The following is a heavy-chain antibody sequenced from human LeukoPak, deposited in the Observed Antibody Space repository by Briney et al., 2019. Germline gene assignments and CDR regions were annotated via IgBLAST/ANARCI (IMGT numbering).Heavy chain of an antibody. CDR2: INPSDGST. CDR3: ANAYYGTSGYVYFEY. J-gene: IGHJ4*02. V-gene: IGHV1-46*01. Sequence: ASVKVSCKASGYTFTNYFMHWVRQAPGQGLEWMGIINPSDGSTNYAQTFQGRVTMTRDTSTSTVYMELSSLRSEDTALYYCANAYYGTSGYVYFEYWGQGTLVTVSS. D-gene: IGHD3-22*01. CDR1: GYTFTNYF.